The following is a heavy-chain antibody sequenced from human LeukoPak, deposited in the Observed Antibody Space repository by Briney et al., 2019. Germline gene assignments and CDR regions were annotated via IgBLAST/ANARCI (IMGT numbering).Heavy chain of an antibody. V-gene: IGHV1-24*01. CDR1: GYTLIELS. D-gene: IGHD6-13*01. J-gene: IGHJ3*02. Sequence: ASVKVSCKVSGYTLIELSMHWVRQAPGKGLEWMGGFDPEDGETIYAQKFQGRVTMTEDTSTDTAYMELSSLRSEATAVYYCATDVSSQYDGFDIWGQGTMVTVSS. CDR3: ATDVSSQYDGFDI. CDR2: FDPEDGET.